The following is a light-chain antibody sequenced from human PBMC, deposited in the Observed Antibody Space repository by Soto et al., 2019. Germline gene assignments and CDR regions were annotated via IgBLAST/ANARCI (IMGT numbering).Light chain of an antibody. CDR3: QQYDDWPDT. Sequence: EKVMTQSPATLSVSPGERATLSCRASQSVSSNLARYQQKPGQAPRLLIYDASTRATGITARLSGSGSGTEFTRTISRLQSEDLAVYYCQQYDDWPDTFGQGTKVEI. J-gene: IGKJ1*01. CDR2: DAS. CDR1: QSVSSN. V-gene: IGKV3-15*01.